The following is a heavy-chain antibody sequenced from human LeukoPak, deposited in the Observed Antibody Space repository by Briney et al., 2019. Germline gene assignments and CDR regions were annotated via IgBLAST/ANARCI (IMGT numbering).Heavy chain of an antibody. Sequence: GGSLRLSCAASGFTFSSYWMSWVRQAPGKGLEWVANIKQDGSEKYYVDSVKGRFTISRDNAKNSLYLQMNSLRAEDTAVYYCAKAFRYYDSSGSVGPFDYWGQGTLVTVSS. V-gene: IGHV3-7*01. D-gene: IGHD3-22*01. CDR2: IKQDGSEK. CDR3: AKAFRYYDSSGSVGPFDY. J-gene: IGHJ4*02. CDR1: GFTFSSYW.